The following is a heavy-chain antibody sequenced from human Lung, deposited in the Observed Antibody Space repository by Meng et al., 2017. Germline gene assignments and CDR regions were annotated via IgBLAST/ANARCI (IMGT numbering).Heavy chain of an antibody. CDR3: ARAIFALANSDY. J-gene: IGHJ4*02. Sequence: QVQLVQSGAEVKKPGAAVKGWCKASGYTFTSYDINWVRQATGQGLEWMGWMNPNRGNTGYAQKFQGRVTMTMNTSISTAYMELSSLRSEDTAVYYCARAIFALANSDYWGQGTLVTVSS. CDR2: MNPNRGNT. CDR1: GYTFTSYD. V-gene: IGHV1-8*01. D-gene: IGHD3-3*01.